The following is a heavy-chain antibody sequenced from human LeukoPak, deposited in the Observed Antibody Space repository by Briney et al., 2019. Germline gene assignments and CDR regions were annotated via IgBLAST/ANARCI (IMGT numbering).Heavy chain of an antibody. CDR1: GFTFSTYT. Sequence: GGSLRLSYVASGFTFSTYTMNWVRQAPGKGLEWVSYISSSSSAIYYSDSVKGRFTMSRDNSKNTLYLQMNSLRAEDTAVYYCAKSFIAAAGGTFDYWGQGTLVTVSS. J-gene: IGHJ4*02. CDR3: AKSFIAAAGGTFDY. D-gene: IGHD6-13*01. V-gene: IGHV3-48*01. CDR2: ISSSSSAI.